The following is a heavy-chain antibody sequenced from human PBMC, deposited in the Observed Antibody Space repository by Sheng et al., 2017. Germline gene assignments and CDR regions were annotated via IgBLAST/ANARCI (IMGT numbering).Heavy chain of an antibody. D-gene: IGHD2-2*01. CDR1: GFTFSSYA. CDR2: ISYDGSNK. Sequence: QVQLVESGGGVVQPGRSLRLSCAASGFTFSSYAMHWVRQASRRRGWRWVAVISYDGSNKYYADSVKGRFTISRDNSKNTLYLQMNSLRAEDTAVYYCARGKRKGYCSSTSCPHFDYVGPGNPGHRLL. V-gene: IGHV3-30*04. CDR3: ARGKRKGYCSSTSCPHFDY. J-gene: IGHJ4*02.